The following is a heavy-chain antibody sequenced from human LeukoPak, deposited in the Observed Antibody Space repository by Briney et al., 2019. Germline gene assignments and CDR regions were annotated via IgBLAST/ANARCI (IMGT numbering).Heavy chain of an antibody. CDR3: AKERGSITHFDY. D-gene: IGHD4-11*01. CDR2: ISFDGHA. Sequence: PGRSLRLSCAASGFTFSSYGMHWVRQAPGKGLEWVTVISFDGHANYADSVKGRFTISRDNSKNTLYLQMNGLRDEDTAVYYCAKERGSITHFDYWGQGTLVTVSS. CDR1: GFTFSSYG. V-gene: IGHV3-30*18. J-gene: IGHJ4*02.